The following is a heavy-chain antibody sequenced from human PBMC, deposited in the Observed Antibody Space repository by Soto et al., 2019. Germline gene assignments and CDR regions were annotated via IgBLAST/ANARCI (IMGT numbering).Heavy chain of an antibody. CDR3: AKAIRGPYAFDI. D-gene: IGHD3-10*01. Sequence: EVQLVESGGGLVQPGRSLRLSCAASGFTFDDYAMHWVRQAPGKGLEWVSGISWNSGSIGYADSVKARFTISRDNAKSYLYLQMNSLRAEDTALYYCAKAIRGPYAFDIWGQGTMVTVSS. CDR2: ISWNSGSI. CDR1: GFTFDDYA. J-gene: IGHJ3*02. V-gene: IGHV3-9*01.